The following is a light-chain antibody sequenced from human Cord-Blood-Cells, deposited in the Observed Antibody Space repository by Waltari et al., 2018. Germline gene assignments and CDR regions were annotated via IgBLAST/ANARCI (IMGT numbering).Light chain of an antibody. V-gene: IGKV1-39*01. J-gene: IGKJ5*01. Sequence: DIQMTQSPSSLSASVGDRVTITCRARQSISSYLNWYQQKPGKAPKLRIYAASSLQSGVPSRFSGSGSGTDITLTISSLQPEDFATYYCQQSYSTPITFGQGTRLEIK. CDR2: AAS. CDR3: QQSYSTPIT. CDR1: QSISSY.